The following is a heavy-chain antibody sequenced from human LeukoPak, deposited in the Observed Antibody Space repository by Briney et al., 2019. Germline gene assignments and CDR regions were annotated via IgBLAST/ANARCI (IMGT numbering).Heavy chain of an antibody. V-gene: IGHV3-21*01. Sequence: GGSLRLSCAASGFTFAIYSMNWVRQAPGKGLEWVSSISGDSTYIYNAGSVKGRFTISRDNAQASLYLQMISLRADDTAVYYCARVSGRLERQSDLDYWGQGTLVIVSS. CDR3: ARVSGRLERQSDLDY. J-gene: IGHJ4*02. D-gene: IGHD1-1*01. CDR1: GFTFAIYS. CDR2: ISGDSTYI.